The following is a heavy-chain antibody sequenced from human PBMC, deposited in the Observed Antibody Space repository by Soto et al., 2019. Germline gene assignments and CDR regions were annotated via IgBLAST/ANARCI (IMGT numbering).Heavy chain of an antibody. V-gene: IGHV1-69*13. CDR2: IIPIFGTA. CDR3: AREIGYYYDSSGYYFNWFDP. D-gene: IGHD3-22*01. Sequence: ASVKVSCKASGGTFSSYAISWVRQAPGQGLEWMGGIIPIFGTANYAQKFQGRVTITADESTSTAYMELSSLRSEDTAVYYCAREIGYYYDSSGYYFNWFDPWGQGAQVTVSS. CDR1: GGTFSSYA. J-gene: IGHJ5*02.